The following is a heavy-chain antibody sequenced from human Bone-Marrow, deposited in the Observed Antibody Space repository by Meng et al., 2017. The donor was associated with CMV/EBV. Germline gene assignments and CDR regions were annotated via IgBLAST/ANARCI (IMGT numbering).Heavy chain of an antibody. V-gene: IGHV4-4*07. J-gene: IGHJ2*01. CDR3: ARDLDSSGYFYWYFDL. CDR2: IYTRGST. Sequence: PVQLKRLVTRPLHVTVSRCSLRSYDCSCILQPAGKGLEWMGRIYTRGSTQHNPPLKSRVTMSVDTSKNQFSLKLSSLTAADTALYYCARDLDSSGYFYWYFDLWGRGTLVTVSS. CDR1: RCSLRSYD. D-gene: IGHD3-22*01.